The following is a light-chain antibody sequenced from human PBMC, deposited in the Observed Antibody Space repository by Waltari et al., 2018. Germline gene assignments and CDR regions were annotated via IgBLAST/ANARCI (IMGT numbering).Light chain of an antibody. CDR1: QSISSW. V-gene: IGKV1-5*03. J-gene: IGKJ3*01. CDR3: QQYNSFT. CDR2: KAS. Sequence: DIQMTQSPSTLSASVGDRVTITCRASQSISSWLAWYQQKPGKAPTLLIYKASSVESGVPSRLSGSGSGTEFTLSISSLQPDDFAPYYCQQYNSFTFGPGTKVDIK.